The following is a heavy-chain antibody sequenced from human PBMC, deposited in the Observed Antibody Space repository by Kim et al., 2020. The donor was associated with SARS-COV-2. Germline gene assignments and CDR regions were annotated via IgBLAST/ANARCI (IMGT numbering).Heavy chain of an antibody. CDR2: INHSGST. V-gene: IGHV4-34*01. D-gene: IGHD6-6*01. CDR3: ARGFVMGSSNAFDI. Sequence: SETLSLTCAVYGGSFSGYYWSWIRQPPGKGLEWIGEINHSGSTNYNPSLKSRVTISVDTSKNQFSLKLSSVTAADTAVYYCARGFVMGSSNAFDIWGQGT. CDR1: GGSFSGYY. J-gene: IGHJ3*02.